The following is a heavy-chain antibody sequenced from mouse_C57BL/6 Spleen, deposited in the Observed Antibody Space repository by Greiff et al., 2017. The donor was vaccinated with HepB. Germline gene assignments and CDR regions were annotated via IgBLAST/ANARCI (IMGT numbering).Heavy chain of an antibody. Sequence: QVQLQQPGAELVRPGTSVKLSCKASGYTFTSYWMHWVKQRPGQGLEWIGVIDPSDSYTNYNQKFKGKATLTVDTSSSTAYMQLSSLTSEDSAVYYCARSCDYPGGYAMDYWGQGTSVTVSS. CDR3: ARSCDYPGGYAMDY. J-gene: IGHJ4*01. CDR2: IDPSDSYT. V-gene: IGHV1-59*01. D-gene: IGHD2-4*01. CDR1: GYTFTSYW.